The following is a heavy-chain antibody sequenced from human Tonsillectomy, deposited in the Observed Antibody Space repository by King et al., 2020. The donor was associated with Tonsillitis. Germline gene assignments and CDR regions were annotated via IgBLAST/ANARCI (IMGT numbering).Heavy chain of an antibody. CDR3: AKGHSSGWFYFDS. J-gene: IGHJ4*02. D-gene: IGHD6-19*01. Sequence: VQLLESGGGVVQPGRSLRLSCAASGVTFSRYGMHWVRQAPGKGLEWVAVISYDGNNKYNAGSVKGRFTISRDNSTNTLYLQMNSLRGEDTAVYYCAKGHSSGWFYFDSWGQGTLVTVSS. V-gene: IGHV3-30*18. CDR1: GVTFSRYG. CDR2: ISYDGNNK.